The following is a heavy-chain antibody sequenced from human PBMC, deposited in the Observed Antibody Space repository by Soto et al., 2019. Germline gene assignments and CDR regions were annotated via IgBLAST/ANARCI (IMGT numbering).Heavy chain of an antibody. D-gene: IGHD3-3*01. Sequence: QVQLQESGPGLVKPSETLSLTCTVSGGSVSSERHYWSWIRQTPGKGLEWIGYIYYTGSTNYNPSLKGRVTMSVDTSRDQVSLRLRSVTRADTAVYDCARDQYDFRSGSYYYAMEVWGQGTKVTVSS. CDR3: ARDQYDFRSGSYYYAMEV. CDR1: GGSVSSERHY. CDR2: IYYTGST. J-gene: IGHJ6*02. V-gene: IGHV4-61*01.